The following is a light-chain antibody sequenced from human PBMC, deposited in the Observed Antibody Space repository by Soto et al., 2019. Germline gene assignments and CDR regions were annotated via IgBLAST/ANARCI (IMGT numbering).Light chain of an antibody. CDR2: AAP. CDR3: QHYNSYSEA. CDR1: QSISSY. J-gene: IGKJ1*01. V-gene: IGKV1-39*01. Sequence: DMQMTQSPSSLSSSVGDRVTITCRASQSISSYLNWYQLKPGKAAKLLLSAAPGFQSEVPSNFSGSGSGKDFTLTISSLQPEDFATYYCQHYNSYSEAFGPGTKVEIK.